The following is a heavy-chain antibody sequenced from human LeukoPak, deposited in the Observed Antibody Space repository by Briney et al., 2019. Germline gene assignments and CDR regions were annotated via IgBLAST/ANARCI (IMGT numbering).Heavy chain of an antibody. CDR1: GFTFSSYE. V-gene: IGHV3-48*03. CDR3: ARADYYDSSGYPGVFDP. Sequence: GGSLRLSCAASGFTFSSYEMNWVRQAPGKGLEGVSYISSSGSTIYYADSVKGRFTISRDNAKNSLYLQMNSLRAEDTAVYYCARADYYDSSGYPGVFDPWGQGTTVTVSS. J-gene: IGHJ6*02. D-gene: IGHD3-22*01. CDR2: ISSSGSTI.